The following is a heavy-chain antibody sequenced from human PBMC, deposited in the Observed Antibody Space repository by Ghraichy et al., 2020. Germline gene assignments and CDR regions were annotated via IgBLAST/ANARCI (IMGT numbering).Heavy chain of an antibody. CDR2: FDYSGST. Sequence: SETLSLTCSVSGGSMNNPNYHWGWIRQPPGKGLEWIASFDYSGSTYYNPSLKSRVTISVDTSMNQFSLRLSSVTAADTAVYYCARLRSLLAGYDGFDIWGKGTMVTVSS. CDR1: GGSMNNPNYH. D-gene: IGHD6-19*01. V-gene: IGHV4-39*01. CDR3: ARLRSLLAGYDGFDI. J-gene: IGHJ3*02.